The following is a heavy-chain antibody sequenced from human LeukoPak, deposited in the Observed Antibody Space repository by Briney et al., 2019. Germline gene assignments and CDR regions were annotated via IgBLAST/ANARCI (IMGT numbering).Heavy chain of an antibody. CDR3: AKAPPYRYSSSRYAYFDY. Sequence: ASVKVSCKASGYTFTSYYMHWVRQAPGQGLEWMGIINPSGGSTSYAQKFQGRVTMTRDMSTSTVYMELSSLRSEDTAVYYCAKAPPYRYSSSRYAYFDYWGQGTLVTVSS. D-gene: IGHD6-13*01. J-gene: IGHJ4*02. CDR2: INPSGGST. CDR1: GYTFTSYY. V-gene: IGHV1-46*01.